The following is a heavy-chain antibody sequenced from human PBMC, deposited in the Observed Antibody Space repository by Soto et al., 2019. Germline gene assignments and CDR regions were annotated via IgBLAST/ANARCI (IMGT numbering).Heavy chain of an antibody. D-gene: IGHD5-18*01. CDR3: AGYRQLLQRGYYYYYGMDV. J-gene: IGHJ6*02. CDR2: IIPIFGTA. V-gene: IGHV1-69*01. CDR1: GGTFSSYA. Sequence: VQLVQSGAEVKKPGSSVTVSCKASGGTFSSYAITWVRQAPGQGLEWMGGIIPIFGTANYAQKFQGRVTITADESTSTAYMELSSLRSEDTAVYYCAGYRQLLQRGYYYYYGMDVWGQGTTVTVS.